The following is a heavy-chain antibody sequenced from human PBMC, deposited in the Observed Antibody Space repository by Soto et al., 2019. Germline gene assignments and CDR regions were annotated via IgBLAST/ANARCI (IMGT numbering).Heavy chain of an antibody. D-gene: IGHD6-6*01. CDR1: GGSISSYY. V-gene: IGHV4-59*01. Sequence: SETLSLTCTVSGGSISSYYWSWIRQPPGKGLEWIGYIYYSGSTNYNPSLKSRVTISVDTSKNQFSLKLSSVTAADTAVYYCARFVSSSWSNWFDPWGQGTLVTVSS. CDR3: ARFVSSSWSNWFDP. J-gene: IGHJ5*02. CDR2: IYYSGST.